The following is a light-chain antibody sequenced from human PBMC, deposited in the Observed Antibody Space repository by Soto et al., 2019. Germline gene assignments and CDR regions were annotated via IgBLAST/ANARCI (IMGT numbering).Light chain of an antibody. Sequence: EIVLTQSPATLSLSPGERATLSCRASQSVIRFLAWYQQKPGQAPRLLIYDTSNRATGIPARFSGSGSETDFTLTISSLEPEDFAGYYCQQRANWPPLTFGGGTKVEIK. V-gene: IGKV3-11*01. J-gene: IGKJ4*01. CDR1: QSVIRF. CDR2: DTS. CDR3: QQRANWPPLT.